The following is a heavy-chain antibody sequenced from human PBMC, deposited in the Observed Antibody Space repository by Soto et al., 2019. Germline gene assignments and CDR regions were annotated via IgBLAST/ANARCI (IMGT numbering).Heavy chain of an antibody. CDR2: IYYSGST. Sequence: SEPLSLTCTVSGGSTSNYYWNWIRQPPGKGLEWIGYIYYSGSTNYNPSLKSRVTISIDTSKNQFSLKLSSVTAADTAVYYCAREPPAAGENWFDPWGQGTLVTVSS. V-gene: IGHV4-59*01. CDR1: GGSTSNYY. CDR3: AREPPAAGENWFDP. J-gene: IGHJ5*02. D-gene: IGHD6-13*01.